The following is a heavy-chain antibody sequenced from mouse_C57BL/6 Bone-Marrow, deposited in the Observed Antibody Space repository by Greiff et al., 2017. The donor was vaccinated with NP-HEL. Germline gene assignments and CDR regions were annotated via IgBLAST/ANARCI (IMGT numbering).Heavy chain of an antibody. CDR1: GYTFTDYY. D-gene: IGHD1-1*01. Sequence: DVQLQQSGPELVKPGASVKISCKASGYTFTDYYMNWVKQSHGKSLEWIGDINPNNGGTSYNQKFKGKATLTVDKSSSTAYMELRSLTSEDSAVYYCAREGPIYYYGSSYRYFDVWGTGTTVTVSS. V-gene: IGHV1-26*01. J-gene: IGHJ1*03. CDR3: AREGPIYYYGSSYRYFDV. CDR2: INPNNGGT.